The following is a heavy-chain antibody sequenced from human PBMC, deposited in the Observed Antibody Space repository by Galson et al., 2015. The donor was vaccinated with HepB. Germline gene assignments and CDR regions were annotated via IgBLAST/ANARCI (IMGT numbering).Heavy chain of an antibody. Sequence: SLRLSCAASGLTFSSYAMHWVRQAPGKGLEWVAVISYDGSNKYYADSVKGRFTISRDNSKNTLYLQMNSLRAEDTAVYYCARDMVYLGYCSGGSCYSAGYGYYYGMDVWGQGTTVTVSS. V-gene: IGHV3-30*04. CDR2: ISYDGSNK. D-gene: IGHD2-15*01. CDR1: GLTFSSYA. CDR3: ARDMVYLGYCSGGSCYSAGYGYYYGMDV. J-gene: IGHJ6*02.